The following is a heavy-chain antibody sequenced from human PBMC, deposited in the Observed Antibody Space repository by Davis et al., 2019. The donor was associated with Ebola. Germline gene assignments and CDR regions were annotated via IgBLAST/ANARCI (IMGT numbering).Heavy chain of an antibody. CDR2: IKQDGSEK. D-gene: IGHD6-19*01. V-gene: IGHV3-7*03. CDR3: AREMGIAVS. CDR1: GFTFSSYW. Sequence: GESLKISCAASGFTFSSYWMSWVRQAPGKGLEWVANIKQDGSEKYYVDSVKGRFTISRDIAKNSLYLQMNSLRAEDTAVYYCAREMGIAVSWGQGTLVTVSS. J-gene: IGHJ4*02.